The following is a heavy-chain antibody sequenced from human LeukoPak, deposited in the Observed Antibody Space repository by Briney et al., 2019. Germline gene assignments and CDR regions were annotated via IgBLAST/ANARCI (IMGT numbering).Heavy chain of an antibody. CDR3: ARPTYDNTGYYRRGWYFDL. J-gene: IGHJ2*01. Sequence: GESLKISCKGSEDSFSSYWIGWVRQMPGKGLEWMGIIFPGDSDTRCSPSFQGQVTISADKSISTAYLQWSSLKASDTAMYYCARPTYDNTGYYRRGWYFDLWGRGTLVTVSS. CDR1: EDSFSSYW. V-gene: IGHV5-51*01. CDR2: IFPGDSDT. D-gene: IGHD3-22*01.